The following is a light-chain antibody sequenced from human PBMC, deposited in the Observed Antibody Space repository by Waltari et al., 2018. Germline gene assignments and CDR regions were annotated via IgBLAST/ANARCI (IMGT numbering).Light chain of an antibody. V-gene: IGLV2-14*03. J-gene: IGLJ2*01. CDR3: NSYTSSTNVV. CDR1: SGGVGAHHY. Sequence: QSVLTQSASVSGSPGQSITISCTGTSGGVGAHHYASCYQQHPGKAPQLIIYDVSKRPSGVSNRISASKSGNTASLTISGLQAEDEAHYYCNSYTSSTNVVFGGGTKLTVL. CDR2: DVS.